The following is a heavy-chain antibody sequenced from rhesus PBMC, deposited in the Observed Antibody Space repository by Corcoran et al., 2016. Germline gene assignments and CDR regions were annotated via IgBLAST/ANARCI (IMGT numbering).Heavy chain of an antibody. CDR3: ASSKYSLNSAFDY. Sequence: QLQLQESGPGLVKPSETLSVTCAVSGGSISSSYWSWIRQAPGKGLEWIGYIYGRGSSTNYNPSLKSPGTLSVDTSKNQRSLKLSSVTAADTAVHYCASSKYSLNSAFDYWGQGVLVTVYS. CDR2: IYGRGSST. J-gene: IGHJ4*01. CDR1: GGSISSSY. V-gene: IGHV4-169*02. D-gene: IGHD1-1-1*01.